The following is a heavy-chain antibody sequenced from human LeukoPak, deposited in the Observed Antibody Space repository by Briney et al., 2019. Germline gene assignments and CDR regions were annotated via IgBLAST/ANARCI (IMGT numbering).Heavy chain of an antibody. J-gene: IGHJ4*02. V-gene: IGHV1-2*02. CDR1: GYAFTGYY. Sequence: ASVKVSCKASGYAFTGYYMHWVRQAPGQGLEWMGWINPNSGDTNYAQKLQGRVTMTRDTSISTAYMELSRLKSDDTAVYYCAASYDFWGGYLNHDYWGQGTLVTVSS. CDR2: INPNSGDT. D-gene: IGHD3-3*01. CDR3: AASYDFWGGYLNHDY.